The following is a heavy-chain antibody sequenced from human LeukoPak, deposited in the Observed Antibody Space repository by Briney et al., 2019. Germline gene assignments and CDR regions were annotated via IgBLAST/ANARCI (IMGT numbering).Heavy chain of an antibody. J-gene: IGHJ4*02. CDR2: ISHAGST. V-gene: IGHV4-4*02. Sequence: PSETLSLTCAVSGASISSGYWWNWVRQPPGKGLEWIGEISHAGSTNYNPSLKSRVTISLDTSKNHFSLSLSSVTAADTAVYYCARAGSYNLPYWGQGTLVTVSS. D-gene: IGHD1-26*01. CDR3: ARAGSYNLPY. CDR1: GASISSGYW.